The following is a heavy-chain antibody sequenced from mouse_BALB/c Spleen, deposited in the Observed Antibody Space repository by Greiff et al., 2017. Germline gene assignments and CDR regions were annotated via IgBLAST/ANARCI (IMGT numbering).Heavy chain of an antibody. CDR2: IDPANGNT. J-gene: IGHJ4*01. D-gene: IGHD4-1*01. Sequence: EVKLVESGAELVKPGASVKLSCTASGFNIKDTYMHWVKQRPEQGLEWIGRIDPANGNTKYDPKFQGKATITADTSSNTAYLQLSSLTSEDTAVYYCARSTGTRHYYAMDYWGQGTSVTVSS. V-gene: IGHV14-3*02. CDR3: ARSTGTRHYYAMDY. CDR1: GFNIKDTY.